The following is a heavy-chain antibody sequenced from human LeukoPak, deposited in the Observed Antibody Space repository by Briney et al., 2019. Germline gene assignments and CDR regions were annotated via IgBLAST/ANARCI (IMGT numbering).Heavy chain of an antibody. D-gene: IGHD2-2*01. CDR3: ARLGSSTSLMRSDY. Sequence: PSETLSLTCSVTGGSLRSSSYYWAWIRHPPGKGLEWIGSVDHTGSSYYNPSLMSRVTISAVTSTNQVCRVVSSVTAADTSVYYCARLGSSTSLMRSDYWGQGTLVTVSS. J-gene: IGHJ4*02. V-gene: IGHV4-39*01. CDR2: VDHTGSS. CDR1: GGSLRSSSYY.